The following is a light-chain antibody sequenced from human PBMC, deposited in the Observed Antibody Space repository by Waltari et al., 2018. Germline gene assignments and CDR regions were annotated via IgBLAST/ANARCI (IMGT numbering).Light chain of an antibody. Sequence: QSALTQPRSVSGSPGQSVTISCTGTSSDIRAYAFVSWYQQHPGKAPKLMISDVSRRPSGVPDRFSGSKSGNTASLTISGLQAEDEADYYCCSYAGDYTGVFGSGTKVTVL. J-gene: IGLJ1*01. CDR1: SSDIRAYAF. CDR3: CSYAGDYTGV. V-gene: IGLV2-11*01. CDR2: DVS.